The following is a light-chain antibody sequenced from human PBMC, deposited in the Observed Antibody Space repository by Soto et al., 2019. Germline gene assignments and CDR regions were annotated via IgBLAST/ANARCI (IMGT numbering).Light chain of an antibody. CDR3: CSYATGYRV. V-gene: IGLV2-11*01. CDR1: SSDIGAYNY. CDR2: DVS. Sequence: QSVLTQPRSVSGSPGQSVTVSCTGTSSDIGAYNYVSWYQQHPGKAPKLMIYDVSKRPSGVPDRFSGSKSGNTASLTISGLQTEDEADYYCCSYATGYRVFGGGTKVTVL. J-gene: IGLJ3*02.